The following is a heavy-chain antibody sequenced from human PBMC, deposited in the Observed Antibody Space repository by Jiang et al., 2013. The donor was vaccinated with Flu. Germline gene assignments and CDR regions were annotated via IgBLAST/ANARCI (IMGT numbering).Heavy chain of an antibody. CDR1: GGSISSSNW. V-gene: IGHV4-4*02. CDR2: IYHSGST. D-gene: IGHD3-22*01. CDR3: ARGANYYDSSGYTYYFDY. Sequence: GLVKPSGTLSLTCAVSGGSISSSNWWSWVRQPPGKGLEWIGEIYHSGSTNYNPSLKSRVTISVDKSKNQFSLKLSSVTAADTAVYYCARGANYYDSSGYTYYFDYWGQGTLVTVSS. J-gene: IGHJ4*02.